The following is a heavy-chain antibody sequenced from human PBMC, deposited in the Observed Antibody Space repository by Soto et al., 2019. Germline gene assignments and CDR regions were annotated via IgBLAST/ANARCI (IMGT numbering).Heavy chain of an antibody. CDR1: GFTFSSYA. CDR2: ISGSGGST. J-gene: IGHJ4*02. Sequence: GGSLRLSCAASGFTFSSYAMSWVRQAPGKGLEWVSAISGSGGSTYYADSVKGRFTISRDNSKNTLYLQMNSLRAEDTAVYYCANFDNWNYPPYYFDYWGQGTLVTVSS. V-gene: IGHV3-23*01. D-gene: IGHD1-7*01. CDR3: ANFDNWNYPPYYFDY.